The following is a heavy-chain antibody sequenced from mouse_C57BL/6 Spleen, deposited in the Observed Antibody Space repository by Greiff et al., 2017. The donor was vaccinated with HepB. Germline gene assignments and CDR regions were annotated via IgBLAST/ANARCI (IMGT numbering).Heavy chain of an antibody. J-gene: IGHJ4*01. CDR1: GYTFTDYY. CDR2: IYPGSGNT. CDR3: AINYDYDGYAMDY. V-gene: IGHV1-76*01. Sequence: QVHVKQSGAELVRPGASVKLSCKASGYTFTDYYINWVKQRPGQGLEWIARIYPGSGNTYYNEKFKGKATLTAEKSSSTAYMQLSSLTSEDSAVYFCAINYDYDGYAMDYWGQGTSVTVSS. D-gene: IGHD2-4*01.